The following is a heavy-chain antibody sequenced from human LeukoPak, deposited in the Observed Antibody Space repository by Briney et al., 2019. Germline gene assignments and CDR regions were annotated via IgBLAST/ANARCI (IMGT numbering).Heavy chain of an antibody. V-gene: IGHV1-8*01. CDR1: GYTFTSYD. Sequence: ASVKVSCKASGYTFTSYDINWVRQATGQGLEWMGWMNPNSGNTGYAQKFQGRVTMTRNTSISTAYMELSSLRSEDTAVYYCARGPRITLIRGGQWYYYMDVWGKGTTVTISS. CDR2: MNPNSGNT. D-gene: IGHD3-10*01. CDR3: ARGPRITLIRGGQWYYYMDV. J-gene: IGHJ6*03.